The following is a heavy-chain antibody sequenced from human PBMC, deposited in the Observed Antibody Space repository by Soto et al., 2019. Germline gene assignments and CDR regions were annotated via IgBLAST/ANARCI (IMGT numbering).Heavy chain of an antibody. J-gene: IGHJ4*02. D-gene: IGHD6-19*01. CDR2: ISWSSGSI. CDR1: GFTFESYA. Sequence: ESGGGSVQPGRSLRLSCVASGFTFESYAMHWVRQVPGKGLEWVSGISWSSGSIGYEDSVKGRFTISRDNAQKSLYLEMNSLRVEDTAFYYCVKDIHEQWLVSHFEYWGQGALVTVSS. V-gene: IGHV3-9*01. CDR3: VKDIHEQWLVSHFEY.